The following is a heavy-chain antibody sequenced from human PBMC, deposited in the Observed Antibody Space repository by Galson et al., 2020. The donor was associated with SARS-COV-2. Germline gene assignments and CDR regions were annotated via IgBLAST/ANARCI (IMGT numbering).Heavy chain of an antibody. CDR2: IYSSGST. J-gene: IGHJ4*02. D-gene: IGHD3-10*01. CDR3: AGGPVVRGKAYLDY. Sequence: SDTLSLTCTVSGGSISSGNYYWNWIRQPAGKGLEWIGRIYSSGSTNYNPSLKSRVTISLDTSKNQFSLKLNSVTAADTAVYYCAGGPVVRGKAYLDYWGQGTLVTVSS. CDR1: GGSISSGNYY. V-gene: IGHV4-61*02.